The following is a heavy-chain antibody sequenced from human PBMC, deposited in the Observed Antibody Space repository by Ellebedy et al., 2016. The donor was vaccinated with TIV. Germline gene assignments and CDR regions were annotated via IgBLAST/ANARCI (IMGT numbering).Heavy chain of an antibody. D-gene: IGHD3-10*01. V-gene: IGHV3-74*01. CDR1: GFTFSNSW. CDR3: ARGRWFGELRDY. Sequence: GGSLRLSXAASGFTFSNSWMHWVRQAPGKGLVWVSRINSDGSSTSYADSVKGRFTISRDNAKNTLYLQMNSLRDEDTAVYYCARGRWFGELRDYWGQGTLVTVSS. CDR2: INSDGSST. J-gene: IGHJ4*02.